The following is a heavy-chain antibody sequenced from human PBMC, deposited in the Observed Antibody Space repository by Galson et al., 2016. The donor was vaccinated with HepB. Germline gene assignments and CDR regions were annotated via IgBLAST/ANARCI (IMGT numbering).Heavy chain of an antibody. Sequence: SLRLSCAASGFTFSSYGMHWVRQAPGKGLEWVALIWYDGTNKYYAYSVKGRFTISRDNSKNTLYLQMNSLRAEDTAVYYCARDLPGSIVLVPVAMDYWGQGTLVTVSS. J-gene: IGHJ4*02. V-gene: IGHV3-33*01. CDR3: ARDLPGSIVLVPVAMDY. CDR1: GFTFSSYG. D-gene: IGHD2-2*01. CDR2: IWYDGTNK.